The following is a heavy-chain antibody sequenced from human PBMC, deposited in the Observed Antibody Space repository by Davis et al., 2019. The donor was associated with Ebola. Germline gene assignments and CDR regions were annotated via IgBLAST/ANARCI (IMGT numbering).Heavy chain of an antibody. CDR1: GDSVSTAG. CDR3: ARGWLRTGMDV. CDR2: TYYSSQWYH. Sequence: HSQTLSLTCAISGDSVSTAGWNWIRQSPSRGLEWLGRTYYSSQWYHHYAVSVKSRITINPDTSKNQFSLQLNSVTPEDTALYYCARGWLRTGMDVWGEGTTVTVSS. V-gene: IGHV6-1*01. D-gene: IGHD5-18*01. J-gene: IGHJ6*03.